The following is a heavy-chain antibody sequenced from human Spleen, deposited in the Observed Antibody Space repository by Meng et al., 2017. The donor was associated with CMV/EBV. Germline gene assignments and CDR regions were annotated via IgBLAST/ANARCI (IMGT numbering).Heavy chain of an antibody. J-gene: IGHJ5*02. CDR1: GFTFSSYS. CDR3: VRGGGWFDP. Sequence: GESLKISCAASGFTFSSYSMNWVRQAPGKGLEWVSSISSSSSYIYYADSVKGRFTIPRDNAKNSLYLQMNSLRAEDTAVYYCVRGGGWFDPWGQGTLVTVSS. V-gene: IGHV3-21*01. CDR2: ISSSSSYI.